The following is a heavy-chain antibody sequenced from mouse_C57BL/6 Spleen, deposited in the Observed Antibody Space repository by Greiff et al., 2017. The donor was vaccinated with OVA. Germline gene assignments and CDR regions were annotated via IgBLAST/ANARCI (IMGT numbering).Heavy chain of an antibody. V-gene: IGHV1-81*01. Sequence: VMLVESGAELARPGASVKLSCKASGYTFTSYGISWVKQRTGQGLEWIGEIYPRSGNTYYNEKFKGKATLTADKSSSTAYMELLSLTSDDSAVYFCSRVYVGYYDWFAYWGQGTLVTVSA. J-gene: IGHJ3*01. CDR1: GYTFTSYG. CDR3: SRVYVGYYDWFAY. D-gene: IGHD2-3*01. CDR2: IYPRSGNT.